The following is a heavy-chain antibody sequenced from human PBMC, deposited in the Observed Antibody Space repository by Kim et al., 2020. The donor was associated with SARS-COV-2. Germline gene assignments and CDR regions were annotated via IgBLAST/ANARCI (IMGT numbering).Heavy chain of an antibody. CDR1: GFTFSSYA. CDR3: AKDFPLGYCSGGSCYLSDY. D-gene: IGHD2-15*01. V-gene: IGHV3-23*01. CDR2: ISGSGGST. J-gene: IGHJ4*02. Sequence: GGSLRLSCAASGFTFSSYAMSWVRQAPGKGLEWVSAISGSGGSTYYADSVKGRFTISRDNSKNTLYLQMNSLRAEDTAVYYCAKDFPLGYCSGGSCYLSDYWGQGTLVTVSS.